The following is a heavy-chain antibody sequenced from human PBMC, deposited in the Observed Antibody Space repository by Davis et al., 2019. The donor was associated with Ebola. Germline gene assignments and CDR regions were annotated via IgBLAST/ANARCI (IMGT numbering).Heavy chain of an antibody. CDR3: ARGPRVTIFGVVIEDFQH. CDR1: GGSFSGYY. CDR2: TNHSGST. V-gene: IGHV4-34*01. Sequence: PSETLSLTCAVYGGSFSGYYWSWIRQPPGKGLEWIGETNHSGSTNYNPSLKSRVTISVDTSKNQFSLKLSSVTAADTAVYYCARGPRVTIFGVVIEDFQHWGQGTLVTISS. J-gene: IGHJ1*01. D-gene: IGHD3-3*01.